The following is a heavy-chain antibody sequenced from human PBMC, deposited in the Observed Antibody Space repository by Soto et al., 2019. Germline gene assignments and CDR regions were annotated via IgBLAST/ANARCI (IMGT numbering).Heavy chain of an antibody. CDR1: GDSITTNGYY. Sequence: SETLSLTCSVSGDSITTNGYYWGWIRQPPGKGLQWIGNVYWTGSTFSHPSLTSRVFISVDTSKNEFSLRLTSVTAADTAVYYCARSHYTYGLFIDYWGPGTLVTVS. D-gene: IGHD2-8*01. J-gene: IGHJ4*02. V-gene: IGHV4-39*01. CDR3: ARSHYTYGLFIDY. CDR2: VYWTGST.